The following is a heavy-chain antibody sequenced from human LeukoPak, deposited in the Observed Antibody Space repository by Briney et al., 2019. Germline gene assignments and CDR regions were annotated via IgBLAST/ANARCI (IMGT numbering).Heavy chain of an antibody. CDR3: ARRNTAIVNDY. D-gene: IGHD5-18*01. V-gene: IGHV3-23*01. Sequence: GGSLRLSCAASGFTFSNYDMSWFRQAPGRGLEWVSTISGSGGSTYYAGAVKGRFTISRDNSKNTLYLQVNSLRAEDTAIHYCARRNTAIVNDYWGQGTLVTVSS. CDR2: ISGSGGST. CDR1: GFTFSNYD. J-gene: IGHJ4*02.